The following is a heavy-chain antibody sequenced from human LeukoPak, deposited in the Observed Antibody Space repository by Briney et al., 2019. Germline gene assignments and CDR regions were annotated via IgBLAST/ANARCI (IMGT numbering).Heavy chain of an antibody. Sequence: SQTLSLTCAISGDSVSSNSAAWNWIRQSPSRGLEWLGRTYYRSKWYNDYAVSVKSRITINPDTSKNQFPLQLNSVTPEDTAVYYCAKELLWFGEPNWFDPWGQGTLVTVSS. CDR2: TYYRSKWYN. CDR1: GDSVSSNSAA. CDR3: AKELLWFGEPNWFDP. V-gene: IGHV6-1*01. D-gene: IGHD3-10*01. J-gene: IGHJ5*02.